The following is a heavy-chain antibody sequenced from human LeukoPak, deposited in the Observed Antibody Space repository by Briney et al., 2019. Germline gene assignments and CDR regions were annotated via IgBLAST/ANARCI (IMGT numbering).Heavy chain of an antibody. V-gene: IGHV3-23*01. D-gene: IGHD5-12*01. CDR3: AKSGYDYAEYFQH. CDR2: ISGSGGST. Sequence: GGSLILCCSASGFTFSSYAMSWVRQAPGKGLDGVSAISGSGGSTYYADSVKGRFTISRDNSKNTLYLQMNSLRAEDTAVYYCAKSGYDYAEYFQHWGQDTLVTVSS. J-gene: IGHJ1*01. CDR1: GFTFSSYA.